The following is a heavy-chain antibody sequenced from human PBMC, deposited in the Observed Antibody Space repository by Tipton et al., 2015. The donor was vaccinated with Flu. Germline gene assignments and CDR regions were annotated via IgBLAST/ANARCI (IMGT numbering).Heavy chain of an antibody. J-gene: IGHJ5*02. D-gene: IGHD2/OR15-2a*01. Sequence: TLSLTCTVSGGSISSSPYYWGWIRQPPGKGLEWIGSLFYTGSTYYNPSLKSRVTISVDTSKNQFSLKLSSVTAADTAVYYCARSSTAGGPLRPWGQGTLVTVSS. CDR3: ARSSTAGGPLRP. CDR2: LFYTGST. CDR1: GGSISSSPYY. V-gene: IGHV4-39*07.